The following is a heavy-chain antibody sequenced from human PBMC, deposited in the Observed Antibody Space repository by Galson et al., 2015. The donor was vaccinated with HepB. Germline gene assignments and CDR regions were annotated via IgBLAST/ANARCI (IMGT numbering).Heavy chain of an antibody. J-gene: IGHJ5*02. CDR3: ARAVSYCSSTSCYTWWFDP. D-gene: IGHD2-2*02. CDR2: MNPNSGNT. Sequence: SVTVSCKASGSTFTSYDINWVRQATGQGLEWMGWMNPNSGNTGYAQKFQGRVTMARNTSISTAYMELSSLRSEDTAVYYCARAVSYCSSTSCYTWWFDPWGQGTLVTVSS. V-gene: IGHV1-8*01. CDR1: GSTFTSYD.